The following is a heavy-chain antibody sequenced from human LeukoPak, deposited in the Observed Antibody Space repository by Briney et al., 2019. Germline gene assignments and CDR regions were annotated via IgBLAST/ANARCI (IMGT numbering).Heavy chain of an antibody. D-gene: IGHD4-17*01. CDR3: ARDLYGDYVPDAFDI. J-gene: IGHJ3*02. CDR1: GGTFSSYA. CDR2: IIPIFGTA. Sequence: SVKVSCKASGGTFSSYAISWVRQAPGQGLEWMGGIIPIFGTANYAQKFQGRVTITADESTSTAYMELSSLRSEDTAVYYCARDLYGDYVPDAFDIWGQGTMVTVSS. V-gene: IGHV1-69*13.